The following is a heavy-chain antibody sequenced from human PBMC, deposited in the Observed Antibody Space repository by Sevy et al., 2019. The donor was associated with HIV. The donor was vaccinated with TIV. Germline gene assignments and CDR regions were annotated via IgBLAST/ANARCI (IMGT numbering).Heavy chain of an antibody. D-gene: IGHD3-22*01. CDR2: INPNSGGI. CDR1: GYTFTDYY. V-gene: IGHV1-2*02. J-gene: IGHJ4*02. Sequence: ASVKVSCKDSGYTFTDYYIHWVRQAPGQGLEWMGWINPNSGGIYFAKKFQDSVTLTTDTSVNTAYMELRSLRFDDTAVYYCARMGDYYDSSGYYPLKFWGQGTLVTVSS. CDR3: ARMGDYYDSSGYYPLKF.